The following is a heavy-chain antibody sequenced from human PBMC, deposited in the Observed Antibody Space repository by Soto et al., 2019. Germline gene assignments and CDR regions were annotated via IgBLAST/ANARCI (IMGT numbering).Heavy chain of an antibody. D-gene: IGHD4-4*01. V-gene: IGHV1-69*12. J-gene: IGHJ6*02. Sequence: QVQLVQSGAXVKKPGSSVXXXXKASGGTFSSYAISWVRQAPGQGLEWMGGIIPIFGTANYAQKFQGRVTITADESTITAYMELSSLRSEDTAVYYWARSTTVTTDYGMDVXXQGTTVTVSS. CDR3: ARSTTVTTDYGMDV. CDR1: GGTFSSYA. CDR2: IIPIFGTA.